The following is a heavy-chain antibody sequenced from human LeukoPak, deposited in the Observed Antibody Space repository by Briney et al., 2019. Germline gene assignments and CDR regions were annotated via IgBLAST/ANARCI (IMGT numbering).Heavy chain of an antibody. D-gene: IGHD6-13*01. CDR1: GYSISSGYY. J-gene: IGHJ5*02. CDR3: ARIYSSSWFLNCFDP. Sequence: SETLSLTCTVSGYSISSGYYWDFIRPTPGKGLEWIGNIYQSGITHYNPSLKSRVTISIDTSKNEFSLKVSSVTAADTAVYYCARIYSSSWFLNCFDPWGQGTLVTVSS. V-gene: IGHV4-38-2*02. CDR2: IYQSGIT.